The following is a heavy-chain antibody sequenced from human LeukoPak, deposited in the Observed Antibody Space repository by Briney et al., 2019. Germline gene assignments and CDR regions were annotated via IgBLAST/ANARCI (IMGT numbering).Heavy chain of an antibody. V-gene: IGHV1-69*13. Sequence: SVKVSCKASGGTFSSYAISWVRQAPGQGLEWMGGIIPIFGTANYAQKFQGRVASTADESTSAAYMELSSLRSEDTAVYYCARATELYYDILTGYAPGYYFDYWGQGTLVTVSS. CDR3: ARATELYYDILTGYAPGYYFDY. J-gene: IGHJ4*02. CDR2: IIPIFGTA. D-gene: IGHD3-9*01. CDR1: GGTFSSYA.